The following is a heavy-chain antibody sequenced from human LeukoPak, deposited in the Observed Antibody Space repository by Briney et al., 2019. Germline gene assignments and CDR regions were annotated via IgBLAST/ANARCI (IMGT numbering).Heavy chain of an antibody. CDR1: GGSISSSIYY. CDR2: IYYNANT. CDR3: ARDTQNAFDI. J-gene: IGHJ3*02. Sequence: PSETLSLTCTVSGGSISSSIYYWGWIRQPPGKGLEWIGSIYYNANTYYNPSLKSRITISVDTSKNQFSLRLSSVTAADTAVYYCARDTQNAFDIWGQGTMVTVSS. V-gene: IGHV4-39*07.